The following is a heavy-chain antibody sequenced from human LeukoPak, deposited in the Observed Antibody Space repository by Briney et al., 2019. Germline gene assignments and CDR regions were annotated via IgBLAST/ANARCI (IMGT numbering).Heavy chain of an antibody. CDR3: ARENGYSYGDDFDY. D-gene: IGHD5-18*01. CDR2: IWSDGSNQ. V-gene: IGHV3-33*01. CDR1: GFTFSNFG. J-gene: IGHJ4*02. Sequence: GRSLRLSCAASGFTFSNFGMHWVRQAPGKGLEWVAVIWSDGSNQYYADSVRGRFTISRDNAKNTLYLQMNSLRAEDTAVYYCARENGYSYGDDFDYWGQGTLVTVSS.